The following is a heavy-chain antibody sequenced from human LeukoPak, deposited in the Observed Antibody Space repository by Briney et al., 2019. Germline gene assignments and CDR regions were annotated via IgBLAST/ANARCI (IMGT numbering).Heavy chain of an antibody. V-gene: IGHV1-46*01. CDR2: INPSGGST. D-gene: IGHD3-9*01. J-gene: IGHJ3*02. Sequence: ASVKVSCKASGYTFTSYYMHWVRQAPGQGLEWMGIINPSGGSTSYAQKFQGRVTMTRDTSTSTVYMELSSLRSEDTAVYYCARVGDILTGRKAFDIWGQGTMVTVSS. CDR1: GYTFTSYY. CDR3: ARVGDILTGRKAFDI.